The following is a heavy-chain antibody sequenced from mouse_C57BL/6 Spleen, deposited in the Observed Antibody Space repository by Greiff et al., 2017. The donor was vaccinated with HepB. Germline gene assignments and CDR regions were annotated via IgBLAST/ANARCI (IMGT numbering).Heavy chain of an antibody. J-gene: IGHJ3*01. V-gene: IGHV1-15*01. CDR1: GYTFTDYE. CDR2: IDPETGGT. CDR3: TAYDYDPWFAY. Sequence: VQLQESGAELVRPGASVTLSCKASGYTFTDYEMHWVKQTPVHGLEWIGAIDPETGGTAYNQKFKGKAILTADKSSSTAYMELRSLTSEDSAVYYCTAYDYDPWFAYWGQGTLVTVSA. D-gene: IGHD2-4*01.